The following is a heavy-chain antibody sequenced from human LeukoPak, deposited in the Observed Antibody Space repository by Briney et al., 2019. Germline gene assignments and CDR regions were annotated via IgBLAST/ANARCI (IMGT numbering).Heavy chain of an antibody. CDR2: ISSSSTYI. D-gene: IGHD6-19*01. V-gene: IGHV3-21*01. CDR1: GFTFSSYS. CDR3: ARDELVEYSSDWRHNAMDV. Sequence: GGSLRLSCAASGFTFSSYSMNWVRQAPGKGLEWVSSISSSSTYIYYADSVKGRITISGDNAKKSVFLQMNSLRAEDTAVYYCARDELVEYSSDWRHNAMDVWGQGTTVTVSS. J-gene: IGHJ6*02.